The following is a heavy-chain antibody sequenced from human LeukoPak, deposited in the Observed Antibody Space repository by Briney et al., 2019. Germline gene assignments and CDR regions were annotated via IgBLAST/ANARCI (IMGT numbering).Heavy chain of an antibody. CDR2: INHNGNVN. V-gene: IGHV3-7*01. CDR1: GFTFSSYW. J-gene: IGHJ5*02. D-gene: IGHD1-14*01. Sequence: GGSLRLSCAASGFTFSSYWMNWARQAPGKGLEWVASINHNGNVNYYVDSVKGRFTISRDDAKNTLYLQMNSLRADDTAMYYCARGRGPRGWFDPWGQGTLVTVSS. CDR3: ARGRGPRGWFDP.